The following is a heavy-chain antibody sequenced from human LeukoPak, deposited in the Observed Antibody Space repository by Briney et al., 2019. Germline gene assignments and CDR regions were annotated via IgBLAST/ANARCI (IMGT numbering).Heavy chain of an antibody. CDR3: ARGYCSSTSCTDHYYYGMDV. J-gene: IGHJ6*02. V-gene: IGHV3-74*01. CDR1: GFTFSAYY. Sequence: PGGSLRLSCAASGFTFSAYYMHWVRQAPGKGLVWVSHINPDGRETRYADSVKGRFTISRDNAKNTLYLQMNSLRAEDTAVYYCARGYCSSTSCTDHYYYGMDVWGQGTTVTVSS. CDR2: INPDGRET. D-gene: IGHD2-2*01.